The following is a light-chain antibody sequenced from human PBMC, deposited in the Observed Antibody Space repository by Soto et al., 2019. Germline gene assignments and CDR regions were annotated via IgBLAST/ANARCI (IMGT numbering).Light chain of an antibody. V-gene: IGLV2-14*01. J-gene: IGLJ1*01. Sequence: QSVLTQPASVSGSPGQSITISCTGTSSDVGGYNSVSWYQQPPDKAPKLMIYDVTNRPLGVSNRFSGSKSGNTASLTISGLQAEDEGDYYCYSYTSSSTYVFGTGTKLTVL. CDR3: YSYTSSSTYV. CDR2: DVT. CDR1: SSDVGGYNS.